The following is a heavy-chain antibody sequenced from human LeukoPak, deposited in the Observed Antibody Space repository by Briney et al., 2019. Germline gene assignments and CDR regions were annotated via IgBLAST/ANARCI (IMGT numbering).Heavy chain of an antibody. CDR2: VYYTGST. J-gene: IGHJ3*02. V-gene: IGHV4-39*01. CDR1: GGSISNNTYY. Sequence: SETLSLTCSVSGGSISNNTYYWGWIRQPPGKGLEWIGTVYYTGSTYCNPSLKSRVTFSVDTSKNQFSLKLSSVTAADTALYYCARQGPYYSGSNYVTFGVFNIWGQGTMVTVSS. D-gene: IGHD2-15*01. CDR3: ARQGPYYSGSNYVTFGVFNI.